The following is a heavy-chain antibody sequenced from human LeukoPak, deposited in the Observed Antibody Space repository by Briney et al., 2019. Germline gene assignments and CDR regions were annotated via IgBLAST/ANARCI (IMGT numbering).Heavy chain of an antibody. CDR3: ARAPKYYYDSSGQPGAFDI. CDR2: IYSGGST. D-gene: IGHD3-22*01. J-gene: IGHJ3*02. Sequence: GGSLRLSCAASGFTVSSNYMSWVRQAPGKGLEWVSVIYSGGSTYYADSVKGRFTISRDNPKNTLYLQMNSLRAEDTAVYYCARAPKYYYDSSGQPGAFDIWGQGTMVTVSS. CDR1: GFTVSSNY. V-gene: IGHV3-66*02.